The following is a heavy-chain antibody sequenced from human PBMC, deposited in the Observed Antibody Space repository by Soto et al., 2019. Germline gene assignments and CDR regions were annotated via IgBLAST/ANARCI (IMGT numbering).Heavy chain of an antibody. V-gene: IGHV4-30-4*01. CDR1: AGSISSGDYY. J-gene: IGHJ5*02. CDR3: ASVRTVYDYVWGSYRPPQNNWFDP. Sequence: PSETLSLTCTVSAGSISSGDYYWSWIRQPPEKGQERIGYIYYSGSTYYNPSLKSRVTISVDTSKNQFSLKLSSVTAADTAVYYCASVRTVYDYVWGSYRPPQNNWFDPWRQGTLVTVSS. CDR2: IYYSGST. D-gene: IGHD3-16*02.